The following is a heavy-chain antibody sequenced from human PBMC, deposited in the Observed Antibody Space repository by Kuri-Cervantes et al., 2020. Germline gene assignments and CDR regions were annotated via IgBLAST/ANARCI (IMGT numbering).Heavy chain of an antibody. J-gene: IGHJ6*02. V-gene: IGHV3-7*01. CDR3: AREGIWFDYYYYGMDV. CDR2: IKQDGSEK. CDR1: GFTFSSYW. Sequence: GGSLRLSCAASGFTFSSYWMSWVRQAPGKGLEWVANIKQDGSEKYYVDSVKGRFTISRDNAKNSLYLQMNSLRAEDTAVYHCAREGIWFDYYYYGMDVWGQGTTVTVSS. D-gene: IGHD3-10*01.